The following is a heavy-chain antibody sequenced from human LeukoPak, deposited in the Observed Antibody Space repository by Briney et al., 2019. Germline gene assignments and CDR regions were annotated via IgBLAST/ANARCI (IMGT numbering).Heavy chain of an antibody. V-gene: IGHV3-33*01. J-gene: IGHJ5*02. CDR3: AREYSSSSGWFDP. Sequence: GGSLRLSCAASGFTFSSYGMHWVRQAPGKGLEWVAVIWYDGSNKYYADSVKGRFTISRDNSKNTLYLQMNSLRAEDTAVHYCAREYSSSSGWFDPWGQGTLVTVSS. D-gene: IGHD6-6*01. CDR1: GFTFSSYG. CDR2: IWYDGSNK.